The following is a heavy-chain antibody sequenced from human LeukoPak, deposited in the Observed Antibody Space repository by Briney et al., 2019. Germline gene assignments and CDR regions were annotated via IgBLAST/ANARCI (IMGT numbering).Heavy chain of an antibody. J-gene: IGHJ5*02. D-gene: IGHD3-16*01. V-gene: IGHV4-59*01. Sequence: SETLSLTCTVSGGSISSYYWSWIRQPPGKGLEWSGDIYYRGSTNYNPSLKSRVTISVDTSKNQFSLKLSSVTAADTAVYYCARERGGPYDYIWGSYYNWFDPWGQGTLVTVSS. CDR3: ARERGGPYDYIWGSYYNWFDP. CDR2: IYYRGST. CDR1: GGSISSYY.